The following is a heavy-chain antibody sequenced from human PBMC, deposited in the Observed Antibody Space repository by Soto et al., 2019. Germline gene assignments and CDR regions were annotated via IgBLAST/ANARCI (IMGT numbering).Heavy chain of an antibody. CDR2: IRSKAYGGTT. CDR1: GFTFGDYA. J-gene: IGHJ6*02. V-gene: IGHV3-49*04. Sequence: PGGSLRLSCTASGFTFGDYAMSWVRQAPGKGLEWVGFIRSKAYGGTTEYAASVKGRFTISRDDSKSIAYLQMNSLKTEDTAVYYCTRDPDEPRGYSYYGKDVWGQGTTVTVS. D-gene: IGHD3-10*01. CDR3: TRDPDEPRGYSYYGKDV.